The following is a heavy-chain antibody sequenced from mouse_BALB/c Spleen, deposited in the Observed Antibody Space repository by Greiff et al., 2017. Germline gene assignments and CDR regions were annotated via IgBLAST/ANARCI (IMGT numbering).Heavy chain of an antibody. D-gene: IGHD1-1*01. Sequence: EVQRVESGPGLVKPSQSLSLTCTVTGYSITSDYAWNWIRQFPGNKLEWMGYISYSGSTSYNPSLKSRISITRDTSKNQFFLQLNSVTTEDTATYYCARFYYYGPDDWGQGTTLTVSS. J-gene: IGHJ2*01. CDR3: ARFYYYGPDD. CDR1: GYSITSDYA. CDR2: ISYSGST. V-gene: IGHV3-2*02.